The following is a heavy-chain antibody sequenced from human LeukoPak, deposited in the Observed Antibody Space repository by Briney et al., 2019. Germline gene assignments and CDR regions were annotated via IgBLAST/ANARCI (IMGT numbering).Heavy chain of an antibody. CDR1: GYTLTELS. D-gene: IGHD6-6*01. Sequence: GASVKVSCKVSGYTLTELSMHWVRQAPGKGLEWMGGFDPEDGETIYAQKFQGRVTMTEDTSTDTAYVELSSLRSEDTAVYYCATALREYSSSPLDYWGQGTLVTVSS. V-gene: IGHV1-24*01. J-gene: IGHJ4*02. CDR2: FDPEDGET. CDR3: ATALREYSSSPLDY.